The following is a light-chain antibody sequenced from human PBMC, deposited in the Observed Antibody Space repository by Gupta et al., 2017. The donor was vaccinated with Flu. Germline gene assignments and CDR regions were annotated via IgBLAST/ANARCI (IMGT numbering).Light chain of an antibody. CDR2: KAS. CDR1: QSISGW. Sequence: DIQMTQSPSNLSASVGDRVTITCRASQSISGWLAWYQQKPGKAPNLLIYKASSLATGVPSRFSGSGSGTEFILTISSLRPDDFATYYCQQYDDYPYTFGQGTKLEIK. CDR3: QQYDDYPYT. V-gene: IGKV1-5*03. J-gene: IGKJ2*01.